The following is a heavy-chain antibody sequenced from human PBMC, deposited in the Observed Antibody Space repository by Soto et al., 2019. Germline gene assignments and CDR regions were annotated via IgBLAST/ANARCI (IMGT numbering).Heavy chain of an antibody. V-gene: IGHV3-30*18. J-gene: IGHJ3*01. Sequence: QLVESGGGVVQPGRSLRLSCAASGFTFSNYGMHWVRQAPGKGLEWVAVISYDGNNEYYVDSVKGRFTISRDNSKNNFYLQMNSLRAEDTAVYYCAKGSTTVTTADAFDVWGQGTMVTVSS. CDR1: GFTFSNYG. CDR2: ISYDGNNE. CDR3: AKGSTTVTTADAFDV. D-gene: IGHD4-17*01.